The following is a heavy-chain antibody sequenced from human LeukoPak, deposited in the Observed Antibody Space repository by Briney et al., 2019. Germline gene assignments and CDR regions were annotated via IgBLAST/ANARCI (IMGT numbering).Heavy chain of an antibody. J-gene: IGHJ5*02. CDR2: IYYSGST. V-gene: IGHV4-39*01. CDR1: GGSISSSSYY. Sequence: SETLSLTCTVSGGSISSSSYYWGWIRQPPGKGLEWIGSIYYSGSTYYNPSLKSRVPISVDTSRNQFSLKLSSVTAADTAVYYCARHRDSRYCSGGSCYNWFDPWGQGTLVTVSS. D-gene: IGHD2-15*01. CDR3: ARHRDSRYCSGGSCYNWFDP.